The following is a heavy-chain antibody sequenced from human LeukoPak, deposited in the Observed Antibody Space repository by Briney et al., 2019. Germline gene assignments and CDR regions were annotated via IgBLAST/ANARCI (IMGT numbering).Heavy chain of an antibody. V-gene: IGHV3-74*01. CDR1: GLTFSSYW. J-gene: IGHJ4*02. CDR3: TRFLFYYDSSGYYDYFDY. Sequence: GGSLRLSCAASGLTFSSYWMHWVRQAPGKGLVWVSRINTDGSSANYADSVKGRFTISRDNAKNTVYLQMNSLRAEDTAVYYCTRFLFYYDSSGYYDYFDYWGQGTLVTVSS. D-gene: IGHD3-22*01. CDR2: INTDGSSA.